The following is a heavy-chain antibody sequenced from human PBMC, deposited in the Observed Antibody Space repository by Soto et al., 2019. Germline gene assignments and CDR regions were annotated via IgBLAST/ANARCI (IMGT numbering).Heavy chain of an antibody. CDR1: GFSLTTVGMG. J-gene: IGHJ3*02. V-gene: IGHV2-5*02. CDR3: AHRNSRMFAFDI. D-gene: IGHD3-10*02. CDR2: IYWDDDK. Sequence: SGPTLVNPTQTLTLTCTFSGFSLTTVGMGVGWIRQPPGKALDWLGIIYWDDDKRYSPSLNGRVTFIKDTSKNKVVLTMTNMDPVDTATYYCAHRNSRMFAFDIWGQGTLVTVSS.